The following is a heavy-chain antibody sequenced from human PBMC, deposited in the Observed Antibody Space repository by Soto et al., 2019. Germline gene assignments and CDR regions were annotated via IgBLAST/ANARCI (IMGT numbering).Heavy chain of an antibody. J-gene: IGHJ4*02. CDR2: ISCSGGST. CDR3: ANGIVGATDGYFDY. V-gene: IGHV3-23*01. Sequence: GGSVRLSCAASGLTFSSYAMSWVRQPPGKGLEWVSAISCSGGSTYYADSVKGRFTISRDNSKNTLYLQMNSLRAEDTAVYYCANGIVGATDGYFDYWGQGTLVTVSS. CDR1: GLTFSSYA. D-gene: IGHD1-26*01.